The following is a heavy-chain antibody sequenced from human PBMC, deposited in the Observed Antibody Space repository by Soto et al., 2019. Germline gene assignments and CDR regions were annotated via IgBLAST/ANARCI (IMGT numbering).Heavy chain of an antibody. D-gene: IGHD6-13*01. CDR1: GFSFSSYW. J-gene: IGHJ2*01. CDR3: ARGAAGRWFFDL. V-gene: IGHV3-74*01. Sequence: EVQLVESGGGLVQPGWSLRLSCAASGFSFSSYWMHWVRQAPGKGLVWVSRINSDGSRTNYADSVKGRLTISRDNARNTVYLQMNSLRAEESAVYYCARGAAGRWFFDLWGRDTLVTVSS. CDR2: INSDGSRT.